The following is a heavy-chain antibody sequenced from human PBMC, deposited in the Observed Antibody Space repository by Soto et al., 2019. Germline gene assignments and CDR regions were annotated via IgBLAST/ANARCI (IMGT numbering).Heavy chain of an antibody. CDR2: IYYSGSI. CDR1: GGSISSGGYY. J-gene: IGHJ5*02. V-gene: IGHV4-31*03. CDR3: ARSVFP. Sequence: PSETLSLTCTVPGGSISSGGYYWNWIRQHPGKGLEWIGYIYYSGSIYYNPSLKSRVTISVDTSKNQFSLKLSSVTAADTAVYYCARSVFPWGEGTLVTVSS.